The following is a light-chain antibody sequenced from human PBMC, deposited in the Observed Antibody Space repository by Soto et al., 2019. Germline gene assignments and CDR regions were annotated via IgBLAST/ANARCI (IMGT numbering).Light chain of an antibody. V-gene: IGLV1-47*01. CDR3: ASWDDSLGGVV. CDR2: KNN. Sequence: QSVLTQPPSASGPPGRRVTISCSGSSSNIGTNYVYWYQHLPGTAPKLLIYKNNQRPSGVPDRFSGSKSGTSASLAISGLRSEDEADYSCASWDDSLGGVVFGGGTKLTVL. J-gene: IGLJ2*01. CDR1: SSNIGTNY.